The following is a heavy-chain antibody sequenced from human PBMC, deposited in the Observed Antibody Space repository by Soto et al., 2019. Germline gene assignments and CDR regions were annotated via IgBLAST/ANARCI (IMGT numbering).Heavy chain of an antibody. CDR1: GFSLSTNGMC. Sequence: GSGPTLVNPTQTLTLTCTFSGFSLSTNGMCVSWIRQPPGKALEWLALIDWDDDKYYSTSLKTRLTISKDTSKNQVVLTLTNMDPVDTATYYCARISRYNFYFDYWGLGTLVTVSS. CDR2: IDWDDDK. CDR3: ARISRYNFYFDY. D-gene: IGHD3-16*02. J-gene: IGHJ4*02. V-gene: IGHV2-70*01.